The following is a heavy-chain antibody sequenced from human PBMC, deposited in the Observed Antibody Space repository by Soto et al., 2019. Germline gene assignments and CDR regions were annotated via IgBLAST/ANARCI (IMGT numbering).Heavy chain of an antibody. CDR3: AKAPRIVPAGNRE. CDR2: ISGSGDST. D-gene: IGHD6-13*01. CDR1: GFTFSSYA. V-gene: IGHV3-23*01. J-gene: IGHJ4*02. Sequence: GGSVRLSCAVSGFTFSSYAMSWVRQAPGKGLEWVSTISGSGDSTYYADSVKGRFTISRDNSKNTLYVQMNSLRAEDTAIYYCAKAPRIVPAGNREWGQGTLVTVSS.